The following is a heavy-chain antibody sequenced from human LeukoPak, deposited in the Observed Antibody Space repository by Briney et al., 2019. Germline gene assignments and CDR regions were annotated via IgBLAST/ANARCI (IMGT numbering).Heavy chain of an antibody. Sequence: PSETLSLTCSVSGDSITGYYWGWIRQSPGKGLEWIGNIYYTGNTYYNSSLKNRVTISLDTSKNQFSLKVISMTAADTAAYYCTKSDGYGLIRICGRGTMVTVSS. CDR1: GDSITGYY. D-gene: IGHD3-10*01. V-gene: IGHV4-39*07. CDR3: TKSDGYGLIRI. CDR2: IYYTGNT. J-gene: IGHJ3*02.